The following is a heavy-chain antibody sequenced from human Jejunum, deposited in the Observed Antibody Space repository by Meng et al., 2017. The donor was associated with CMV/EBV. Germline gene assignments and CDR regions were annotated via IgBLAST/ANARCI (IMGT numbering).Heavy chain of an antibody. CDR3: AKTLSPYDFWSGADY. J-gene: IGHJ4*02. Sequence: GFTVDDYAMDWGREAPGKGLEWVSGISWNGDNIDYADSVRGRFTISRDNAKNSLYLQMNSLKAEDTAFYYCAKTLSPYDFWSGADYWGQGTLVTVSS. D-gene: IGHD3-3*01. CDR1: GFTVDDYA. CDR2: ISWNGDNI. V-gene: IGHV3-9*01.